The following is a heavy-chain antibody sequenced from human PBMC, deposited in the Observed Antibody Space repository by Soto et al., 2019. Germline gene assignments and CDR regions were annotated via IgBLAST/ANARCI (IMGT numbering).Heavy chain of an antibody. J-gene: IGHJ4*02. V-gene: IGHV3-23*01. D-gene: IGHD3-10*01. CDR1: GFPFSTYA. CDR2: ISGSVGST. Sequence: GGSLRLSFAASGFPFSTYAMTWVRQGPVHGLEWVSLISGSVGSTYYADSVKGRFTISRDNSRDTVYLQMNIVRAEDTDVYYCAKVRGSETSNNVPDNWGQGTQVSVSS. CDR3: AKVRGSETSNNVPDN.